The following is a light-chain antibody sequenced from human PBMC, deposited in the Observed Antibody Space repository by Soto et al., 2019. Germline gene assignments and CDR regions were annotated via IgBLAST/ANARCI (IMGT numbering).Light chain of an antibody. CDR2: SAS. CDR1: ESVTSSH. V-gene: IGKV3-20*01. CDR3: QYDGSTRNT. Sequence: EIVLTQSPDTLCLSPGERATLSCRASESVTSSHIAWYQQKPGQAPRLLIYSASSRATGIPDRFSGSGSGTDFTLTISTLEPEDFAVYYCQYDGSTRNTFGQGTRLEIK. J-gene: IGKJ5*01.